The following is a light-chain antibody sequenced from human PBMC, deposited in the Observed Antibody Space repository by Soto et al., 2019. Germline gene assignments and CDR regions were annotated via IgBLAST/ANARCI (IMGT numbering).Light chain of an antibody. CDR2: DAS. CDR3: QQYNSDSRT. CDR1: QSISTW. J-gene: IGKJ1*01. Sequence: DIQMTQSPSTLSASVGDRVTITCRASQSISTWLAWYQQKPGNAPKLLIFDASNLESGVPSRFSGSGSGTAFTLTIDSLQPDDFATYYCQQYNSDSRTFGQGTEVDIK. V-gene: IGKV1-5*01.